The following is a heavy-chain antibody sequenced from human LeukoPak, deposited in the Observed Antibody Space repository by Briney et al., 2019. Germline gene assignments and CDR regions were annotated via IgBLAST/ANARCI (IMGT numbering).Heavy chain of an antibody. V-gene: IGHV3-21*01. CDR2: IISNSNYI. CDR1: AFTFSSYS. D-gene: IGHD3-16*02. J-gene: IGHJ6*03. Sequence: GGSLRLSCAASAFTFSSYSMNWVRQAPGKGLEWVSSIISNSNYIYYADSVKGRFTISRDNAKNSLYLQMNSLRAEDTAVYYCARVIAYAYYYYMDVWGKGTTVTISS. CDR3: ARVIAYAYYYYMDV.